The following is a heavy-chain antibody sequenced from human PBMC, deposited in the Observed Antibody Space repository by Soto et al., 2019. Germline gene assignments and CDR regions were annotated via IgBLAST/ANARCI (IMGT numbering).Heavy chain of an antibody. V-gene: IGHV3-11*01. CDR1: GFTFSDYY. CDR2: ITSSGSTI. CDR3: ARRNFFDY. J-gene: IGHJ4*02. Sequence: QVQLVESGGGLVKPGGALRLSCVASGFTFSDYYMSWIRQAPGKGLEWLSYITSSGSTIYYADSVKGRFTSSRDNAKNALYLQMNILRAEDPVFYYCARRNFFDYWGQGTPVTVSS.